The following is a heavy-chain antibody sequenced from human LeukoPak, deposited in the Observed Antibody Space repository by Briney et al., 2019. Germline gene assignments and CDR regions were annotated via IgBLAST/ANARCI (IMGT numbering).Heavy chain of an antibody. CDR2: VSNNGGST. D-gene: IGHD3-22*01. V-gene: IGHV3-23*01. J-gene: IGHJ4*02. CDR1: GFTFSAYG. CDR3: ARDLGTTMITSLGY. Sequence: GGSLRLSCAASGFTFSAYGMTWVRQAPGKGLEWVSAVSNNGGSTLYADSVKGRLTISRDNSKNTLYLQMDSLRAEDTAVYYCARDLGTTMITSLGYWGQGTLVTVSS.